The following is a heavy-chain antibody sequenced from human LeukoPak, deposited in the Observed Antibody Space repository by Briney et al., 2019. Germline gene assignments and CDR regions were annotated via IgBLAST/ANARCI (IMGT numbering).Heavy chain of an antibody. V-gene: IGHV3-7*03. J-gene: IGHJ4*02. CDR2: IKQDGSEK. CDR1: GFTFSSYW. D-gene: IGHD6-19*01. CDR3: ARLTGYSSGWYGSRFDY. Sequence: GGSLRLSCAASGFTFSSYWMSWVRQAPGKGVEWVANIKQDGSEKYYVDSVKGRFTISRDNAKNSLYLQVNSLRAEDTAVYYCARLTGYSSGWYGSRFDYWGQGTLVTVSS.